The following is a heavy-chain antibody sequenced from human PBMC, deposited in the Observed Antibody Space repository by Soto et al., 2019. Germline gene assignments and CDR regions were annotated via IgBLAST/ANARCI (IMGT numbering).Heavy chain of an antibody. J-gene: IGHJ6*02. CDR1: GGSIRSGGYS. D-gene: IGHD4-17*01. V-gene: IGHV4-30-2*01. Sequence: SETMSLTCAVAGGSIRSGGYSWSWIRQPPGKGLEWIGYIYHSGSTYYNPSLKSRVTISVDRSKNQFSLKLSSVTAADTAVYYCARAHYGDYGYGMDVWGQGTTVTVSS. CDR2: IYHSGST. CDR3: ARAHYGDYGYGMDV.